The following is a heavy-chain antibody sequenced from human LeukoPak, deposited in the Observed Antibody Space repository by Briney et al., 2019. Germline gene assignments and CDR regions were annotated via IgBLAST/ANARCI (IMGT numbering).Heavy chain of an antibody. CDR2: ISYDGSNK. CDR1: GFTFSSYA. D-gene: IGHD2/OR15-2a*01. Sequence: GGSLRLSCAASGFTFSSYAMHWVRQAPGKGLEWVAVISYDGSNKYYADSVKGRFTISRDNAKNTLYLQMNSLRAEDTAVYYCARVRQSKYRNPAVFDYWGQGTLVTVSS. V-gene: IGHV3-30*07. J-gene: IGHJ4*02. CDR3: ARVRQSKYRNPAVFDY.